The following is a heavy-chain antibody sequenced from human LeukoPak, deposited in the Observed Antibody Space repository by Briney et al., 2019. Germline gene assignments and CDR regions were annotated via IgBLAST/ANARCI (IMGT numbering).Heavy chain of an antibody. CDR2: IYYSGST. V-gene: IGHV4-59*01. Sequence: PSETLSLTCTVSGGSISSYYWSWIRQPPRKGLEWIGYIYYSGSTNYNPSLKSRVTISVDTSKNQFSLKLSSVTAADTAVYYCARRTAHSGWYSFDYWGQGTLVTVSS. J-gene: IGHJ4*02. CDR1: GGSISSYY. CDR3: ARRTAHSGWYSFDY. D-gene: IGHD6-19*01.